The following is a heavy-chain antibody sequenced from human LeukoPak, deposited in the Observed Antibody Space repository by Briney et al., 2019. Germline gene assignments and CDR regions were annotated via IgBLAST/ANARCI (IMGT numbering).Heavy chain of an antibody. CDR1: GYTFTGYY. CDR2: MNPNSGGT. Sequence: ASVKVSCKASGYTFTGYYMHWVRQAPGQGLEWMGWMNPNSGGTNYAQKFQGRVTMTRDTSISTAYMELSRLRSDDTAVYYCARAPYYYGSGSSGWFDPWGQGTLVTVSS. J-gene: IGHJ5*02. CDR3: ARAPYYYGSGSSGWFDP. D-gene: IGHD3-10*01. V-gene: IGHV1-2*02.